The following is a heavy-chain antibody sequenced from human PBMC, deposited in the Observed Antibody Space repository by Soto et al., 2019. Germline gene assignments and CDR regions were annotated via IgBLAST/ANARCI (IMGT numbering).Heavy chain of an antibody. CDR3: ASANAGAFNI. CDR1: GGSVTSATYY. Sequence: SETLSLTCTVSGGSVTSATYYWSWIRQPPGKGLEYIGYIYYSGSTNYNPSLNSRVTISVDTPKNQFSLKLSSATAADTALYYCASANAGAFNIWGQGTMVTVSS. J-gene: IGHJ3*02. V-gene: IGHV4-61*01. CDR2: IYYSGST.